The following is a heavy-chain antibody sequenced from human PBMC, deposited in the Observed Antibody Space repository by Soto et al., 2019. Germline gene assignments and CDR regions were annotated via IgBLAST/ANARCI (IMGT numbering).Heavy chain of an antibody. CDR3: ARDEQHSRSWRDAFDT. J-gene: IGHJ3*02. CDR1: GGTFSSYA. CDR2: IIPIFGTA. V-gene: IGHV1-69*13. Sequence: SVKVSCKASGGTFSSYAISWVRQAPGQGLEWMGGIIPIFGTANYAQKFQGRVTITADESTSTAYMELSSLRSEDTAVYYCARDEQHSRSWRDAFDTWGQGTMVTVSS. D-gene: IGHD6-13*01.